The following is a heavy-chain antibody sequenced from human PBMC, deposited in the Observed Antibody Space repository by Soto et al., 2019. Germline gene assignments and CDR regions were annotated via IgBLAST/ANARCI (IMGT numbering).Heavy chain of an antibody. D-gene: IGHD3-3*01. CDR2: ISGSGGST. J-gene: IGHJ4*02. V-gene: IGHV3-23*01. Sequence: GGSLRLSCAASGFTFSSYAMSWVRQAPGKGLEWVSAISGSGGSTYYADSVKGRFTISRDNSKNTLYLQMNSLRAEDTAVYYCAKDRPTYDFWSGYPPYYFDYWGQGTLVTVSS. CDR1: GFTFSSYA. CDR3: AKDRPTYDFWSGYPPYYFDY.